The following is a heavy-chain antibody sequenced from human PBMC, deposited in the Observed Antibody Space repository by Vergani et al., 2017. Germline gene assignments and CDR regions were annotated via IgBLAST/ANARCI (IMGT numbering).Heavy chain of an antibody. J-gene: IGHJ6*02. Sequence: QLQLQESGSGLVKPSQTLSLTCAVSGGSISSGGYSWSWIRQPPGKGLEWIGYIYHSGSTYYNPSLKSRVTISVDTSKNQFSLKLGSVTAADTAVYYCARDVSDPDDGGYYYGMDVWGQGTTVTVSS. D-gene: IGHD3-16*01. CDR2: IYHSGST. CDR3: ARDVSDPDDGGYYYGMDV. V-gene: IGHV4-30-2*01. CDR1: GGSISSGGYS.